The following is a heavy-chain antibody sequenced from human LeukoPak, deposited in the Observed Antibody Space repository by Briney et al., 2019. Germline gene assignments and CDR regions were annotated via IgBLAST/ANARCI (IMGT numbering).Heavy chain of an antibody. Sequence: PGGSLRLSCAASGFTFSSYAMSWVRQAPGKGLESVSAISGSGGSTYYADSVKGRFTISRDNSKNTLYLQMNSLRAEDTAVYYCAKMGRKSTSCYKVCYFDYWGQGTLVTVSS. V-gene: IGHV3-23*01. CDR1: GFTFSSYA. CDR3: AKMGRKSTSCYKVCYFDY. D-gene: IGHD2-2*02. J-gene: IGHJ4*02. CDR2: ISGSGGST.